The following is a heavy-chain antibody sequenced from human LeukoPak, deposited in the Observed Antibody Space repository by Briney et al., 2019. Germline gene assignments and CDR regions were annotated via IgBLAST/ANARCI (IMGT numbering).Heavy chain of an antibody. CDR2: ILYDGSNK. CDR3: AKDGRNLRRRYDGGLDY. Sequence: GRSLRLSCAASGFTFSSYGMHWVRQAPGKGLEWVAVILYDGSNKYYADSVKGRFTISRDNSKNTLYLQMNSLRAEDTAVYYCAKDGRNLRRRYDGGLDYWGQGTLVSIS. D-gene: IGHD4-17*01. V-gene: IGHV3-30*18. J-gene: IGHJ4*02. CDR1: GFTFSSYG.